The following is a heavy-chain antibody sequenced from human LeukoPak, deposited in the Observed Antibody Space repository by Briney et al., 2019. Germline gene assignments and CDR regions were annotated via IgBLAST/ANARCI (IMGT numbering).Heavy chain of an antibody. CDR2: TYYSGTT. Sequence: PSQTLSLTCTVSGGSISSGGYYWSWIRQHPGKGLEWIGYTYYSGTTYYNPSLKSRVTISVDTSKNQFSLKLSSVTAADTAVYYCAVVGTNYGDYEAVNYWGQGTLVTVSS. D-gene: IGHD4-17*01. J-gene: IGHJ4*02. CDR1: GGSISSGGYY. CDR3: AVVGTNYGDYEAVNY. V-gene: IGHV4-31*03.